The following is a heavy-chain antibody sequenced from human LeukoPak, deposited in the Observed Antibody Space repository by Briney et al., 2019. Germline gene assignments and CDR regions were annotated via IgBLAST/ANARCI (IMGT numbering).Heavy chain of an antibody. CDR1: GGTFSSYA. V-gene: IGHV1-69*05. CDR3: ARSREGYCSSTSCCHRMHLCNYMDV. Sequence: ASVMVSCKASGGTFSSYAISWVRRAPGQGLEWMGGIISIFGSANYAQKFQGRVTITTDESTSTAYKEQSSLRSEDTAVYYCARSREGYCSSTSCCHRMHLCNYMDVWGKGTPVTVSS. J-gene: IGHJ6*03. CDR2: IISIFGSA. D-gene: IGHD2-2*01.